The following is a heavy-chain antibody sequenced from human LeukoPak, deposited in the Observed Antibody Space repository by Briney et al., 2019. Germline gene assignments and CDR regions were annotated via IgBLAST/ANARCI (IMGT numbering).Heavy chain of an antibody. CDR3: ARGGDYALRDAFDI. Sequence: SETLSLTCTVSGGSINGYYWSWIRQPPGKGLEWIGYIYYSGSTYYNPSLKSRVTISVDTSKNQFSLKLSSVTAADTAVYYCARGGDYALRDAFDIWGQGTMVTVSS. V-gene: IGHV4-59*06. J-gene: IGHJ3*02. CDR2: IYYSGST. D-gene: IGHD2-21*02. CDR1: GGSINGYY.